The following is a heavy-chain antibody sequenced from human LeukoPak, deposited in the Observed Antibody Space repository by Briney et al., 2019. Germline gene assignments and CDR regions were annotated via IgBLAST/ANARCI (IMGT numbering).Heavy chain of an antibody. CDR3: AKDTGITPSGISGFFDF. Sequence: GGPLRLSCAASGFSFDDYAMHWVRQAPGKGLEWVSLISGDGDSTYYADSVKGRFTISRDNSKDSLYLQMNSLRTEDTALYYCAKDTGITPSGISGFFDFWGQGTLVTVSS. J-gene: IGHJ4*02. CDR2: ISGDGDST. D-gene: IGHD6-13*01. V-gene: IGHV3-43*02. CDR1: GFSFDDYA.